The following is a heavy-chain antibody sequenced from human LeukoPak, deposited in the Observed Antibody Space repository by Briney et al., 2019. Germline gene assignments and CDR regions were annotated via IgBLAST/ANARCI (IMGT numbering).Heavy chain of an antibody. D-gene: IGHD6-6*01. CDR2: VYQSGPT. CDR1: GGSVSTGGYY. V-gene: IGHV4-30-2*01. J-gene: IGHJ4*02. Sequence: SQTLSLTCTVSGGSVSTGGYYWNWIRQPPGKGLEWIGYVYQSGPTYYNPSLKSRVTMSVDKSKNQFSLKLTFVTAADTAVYYCARMGESTSSFYFDYWGQGSLVTVSS. CDR3: ARMGESTSSFYFDY.